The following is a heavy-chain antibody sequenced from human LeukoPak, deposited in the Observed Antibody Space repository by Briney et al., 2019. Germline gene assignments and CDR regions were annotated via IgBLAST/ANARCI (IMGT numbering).Heavy chain of an antibody. D-gene: IGHD5-18*01. CDR2: ISSSSSYI. Sequence: GGSLRLSCAASGFTFSSYSMNWVRQAPGKGLEWVSSISSSSSYIYYADSVKGRFTISRDNAKNSLYLQMNSLRAEDTAVYYCASQARYSYENWFDPWGQGTLVTVSS. V-gene: IGHV3-21*01. CDR3: ASQARYSYENWFDP. CDR1: GFTFSSYS. J-gene: IGHJ5*02.